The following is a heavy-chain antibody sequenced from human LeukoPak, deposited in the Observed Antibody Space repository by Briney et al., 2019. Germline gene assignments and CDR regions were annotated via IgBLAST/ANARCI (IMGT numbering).Heavy chain of an antibody. CDR2: IYPGDSAT. V-gene: IGHV5-51*01. Sequence: GESLKISCKGSGYSFTTYWIGWVRQMPGKGLEWMGIIYPGDSATRYSPSFQGQVTISADKSISTAYLQWHSLKASDTAMFYCARRSVSNNYFDYWGQGTLVTVSS. CDR3: ARRSVSNNYFDY. D-gene: IGHD5/OR15-5a*01. CDR1: GYSFTTYW. J-gene: IGHJ4*02.